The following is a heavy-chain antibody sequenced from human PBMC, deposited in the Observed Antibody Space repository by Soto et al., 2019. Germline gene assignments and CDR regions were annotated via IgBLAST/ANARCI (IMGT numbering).Heavy chain of an antibody. J-gene: IGHJ5*02. D-gene: IGHD3-10*01. Sequence: QITLKESGPTLVKPTQTPTLTCTFSGFSLSTSGVGVGWIRQPPGKALEWLALIYWDDDKRYSPSLKSRLTITKDTSKNQVVLTMTNMDPVDTATYYCAHRRGGIWFGEYRFDPWGQGTLVTVSS. CDR1: GFSLSTSGVG. V-gene: IGHV2-5*02. CDR3: AHRRGGIWFGEYRFDP. CDR2: IYWDDDK.